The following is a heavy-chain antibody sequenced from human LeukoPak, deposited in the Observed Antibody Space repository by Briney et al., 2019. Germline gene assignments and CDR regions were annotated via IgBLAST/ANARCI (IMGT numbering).Heavy chain of an antibody. CDR3: ARVSDLAAAGTYDY. J-gene: IGHJ4*02. CDR1: GGSVTSYY. D-gene: IGHD6-13*01. Sequence: SETLSLTCTVSGGSVTSYYWSWIRQPPGKGLEWIGNIHYSGSSGSTNYNPSLKSRVTTSVDTSTNQLSLRLSSVTASDTAVYYCARVSDLAAAGTYDYWGQGTLVTVSS. CDR2: IHYSGSSGST. V-gene: IGHV4-59*02.